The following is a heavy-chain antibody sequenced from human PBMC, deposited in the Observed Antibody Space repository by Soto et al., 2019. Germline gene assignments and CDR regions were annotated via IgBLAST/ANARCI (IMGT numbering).Heavy chain of an antibody. CDR3: AKRGFTWYYYDSSGYPYFDY. D-gene: IGHD3-22*01. J-gene: IGHJ4*02. CDR1: GFTVSSNY. V-gene: IGHV3-30*18. Sequence: GGSLRLSCAASGFTVSSNYMSWVRQAPGKGLEWVAVISYDGSNKYYADSVKGRFTISRDNSKNTLYLQMNSLRAEDTAVYYCAKRGFTWYYYDSSGYPYFDYWGQGTLVTVSS. CDR2: ISYDGSNK.